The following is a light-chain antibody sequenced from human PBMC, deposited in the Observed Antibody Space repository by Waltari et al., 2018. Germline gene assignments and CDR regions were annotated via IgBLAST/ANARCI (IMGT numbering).Light chain of an antibody. Sequence: EIVLTQSPDILSLSPGETATLSCRASQCVSNYLAWYQQKLGQAPRLLIYDASTRAPGIPARFSGSGSGTDFTLTISGLEPEDFAVYFCQQRFNWPPLTFGGGTKVEIK. CDR3: QQRFNWPPLT. J-gene: IGKJ4*01. CDR2: DAS. V-gene: IGKV3-11*01. CDR1: QCVSNY.